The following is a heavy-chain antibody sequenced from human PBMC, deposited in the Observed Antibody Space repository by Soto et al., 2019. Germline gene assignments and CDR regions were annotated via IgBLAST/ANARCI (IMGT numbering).Heavy chain of an antibody. CDR1: GYDFNSHW. D-gene: IGHD6-6*01. Sequence: PGESLKISCKGSGYDFNSHWIGWVRQMPGKGLEWMGIIYPGDSDTRYSPSFQGQVTISADKSISTAYLQWSSLKASDTAMYYCARQESSSPRLTYYYYYGMDVWGQGTTVTVSS. CDR2: IYPGDSDT. V-gene: IGHV5-51*01. J-gene: IGHJ6*02. CDR3: ARQESSSPRLTYYYYYGMDV.